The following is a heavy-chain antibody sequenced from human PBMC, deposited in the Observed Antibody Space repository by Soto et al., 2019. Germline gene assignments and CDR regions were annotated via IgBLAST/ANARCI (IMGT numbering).Heavy chain of an antibody. CDR2: ISSSNRTI. CDR3: AREGWPLLQTGMDV. J-gene: IGHJ6*02. D-gene: IGHD2-15*01. CDR1: GFTFRSYS. Sequence: PVGSLRLSCAASGFTFRSYSMNWVRQAPGKGLEWVSYISSSNRTINYADSVKGRFIISRDNARNSLYLQMHSLRDEDTAAYYCAREGWPLLQTGMDVWGQGTTVTV. V-gene: IGHV3-48*02.